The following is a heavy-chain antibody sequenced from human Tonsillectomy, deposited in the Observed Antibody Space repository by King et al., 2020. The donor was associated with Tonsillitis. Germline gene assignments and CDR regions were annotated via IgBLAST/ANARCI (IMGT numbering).Heavy chain of an antibody. Sequence: QLQESGPGLVKPSETLSLTCTVSSYSISSSNCYWGWIRQPPGKGLEWIGSIHYSGSAYYNPSLRSRVTISVDTSKKQFSLKLSSVTAADTAVYYCASMGEYETADRGSHTVTTPYGYVDVWGKGTTVTVSS. D-gene: IGHD4-11*01. CDR2: IHYSGSA. J-gene: IGHJ6*03. V-gene: IGHV4-39*01. CDR3: ASMGEYETADRGSHTVTTPYGYVDV. CDR1: SYSISSSNCY.